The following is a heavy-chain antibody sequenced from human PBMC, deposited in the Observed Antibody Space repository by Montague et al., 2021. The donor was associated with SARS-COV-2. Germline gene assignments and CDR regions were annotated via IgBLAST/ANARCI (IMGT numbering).Heavy chain of an antibody. CDR1: GASISSNTW. CDR2: TYPCGST. D-gene: IGHD3-10*01. J-gene: IGHJ5*02. CDR3: ARLGVVPSPSTFDP. Sequence: SETLSLTCEVSGASISSNTWWIWVRQSPGKGLEWFGGTYPCGSTNYNPSLRGRVTISVDKSKNQFSLKVNSVTAADTAVYYCARLGVVPSPSTFDPWGQGTLVTVSS. V-gene: IGHV4-4*02.